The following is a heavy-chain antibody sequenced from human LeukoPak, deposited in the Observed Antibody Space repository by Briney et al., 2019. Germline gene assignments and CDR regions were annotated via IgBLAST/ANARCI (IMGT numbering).Heavy chain of an antibody. CDR2: IYSGGTT. Sequence: GGSLRLSCAASGFTFSTYSMNWVRQAPGKGLEWVSLIYSGGTTYYADSVKGRFTISRDNSKNTLYLQMNSLRAEDTAVYYCAKEDSGSYNYWGQGTLVTVSS. V-gene: IGHV3-53*01. J-gene: IGHJ4*02. D-gene: IGHD1-26*01. CDR1: GFTFSTYS. CDR3: AKEDSGSYNY.